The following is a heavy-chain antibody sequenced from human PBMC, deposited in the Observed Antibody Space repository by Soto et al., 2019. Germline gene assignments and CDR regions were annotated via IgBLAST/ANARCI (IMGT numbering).Heavy chain of an antibody. Sequence: ASVKVSCKASGYTFTSYGISWVRQAPGQGLEWMGWISAYNGNTNYAQKLQGRVTMTTDTSTSTAYMELRSLRSDDTAVYYCAGEAGDGGSGWYWRDYYYMDVWGKGTTVTVSS. D-gene: IGHD6-19*01. CDR3: AGEAGDGGSGWYWRDYYYMDV. V-gene: IGHV1-18*01. CDR2: ISAYNGNT. CDR1: GYTFTSYG. J-gene: IGHJ6*03.